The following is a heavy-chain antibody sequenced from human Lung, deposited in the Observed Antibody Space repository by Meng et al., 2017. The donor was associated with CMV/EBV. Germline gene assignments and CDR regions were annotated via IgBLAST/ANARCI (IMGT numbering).Heavy chain of an antibody. J-gene: IGHJ4*02. CDR2: IYHSGST. V-gene: IGHV4-4*02. Sequence: QGRRQEAGQGLVKPSGTLSLTCAVSGGSISSSNWWSWVRQPPGKGLEWIGEIYHSGSTNYNPSLKSRVTISVDKSKNQFSLKLSSVTAADTAVYYCASFPPPGKQWLVTDYWGQGTLVTVSS. CDR3: ASFPPPGKQWLVTDY. D-gene: IGHD6-19*01. CDR1: GGSISSSNW.